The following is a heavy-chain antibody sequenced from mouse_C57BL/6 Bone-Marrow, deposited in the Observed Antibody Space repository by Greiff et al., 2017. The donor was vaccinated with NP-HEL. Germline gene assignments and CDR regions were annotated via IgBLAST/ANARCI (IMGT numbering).Heavy chain of an antibody. CDR2: IYPGSGGT. CDR1: GYTFTSYW. Sequence: QVQLQQSGAELVKPGASVKMSCKASGYTFTSYWITWVKQRPGQGLEWIGDIYPGSGGTNYNEKFKSKATLTVDTSSSTAYMQLSSLTDEDSAVDYCAKGPPYYYGSYYFDYWGQGTTLTVSS. D-gene: IGHD1-1*01. CDR3: AKGPPYYYGSYYFDY. V-gene: IGHV1-55*01. J-gene: IGHJ2*01.